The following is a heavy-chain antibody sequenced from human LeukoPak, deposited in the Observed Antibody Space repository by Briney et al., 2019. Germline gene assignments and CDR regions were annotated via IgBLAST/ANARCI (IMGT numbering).Heavy chain of an antibody. CDR1: GFTFSYYS. CDR2: ISSSSSDI. Sequence: GGSLRLSCAASGFTFSYYSMNWVRQAPGKGLEWVSSISSSSSDIYYADSVKGQFTISRDNAQNSLYLQMNSLRAEDTAVYYCARAWYSSSSYLDYWGQGTLVTVSS. V-gene: IGHV3-21*01. CDR3: ARAWYSSSSYLDY. J-gene: IGHJ4*02. D-gene: IGHD6-6*01.